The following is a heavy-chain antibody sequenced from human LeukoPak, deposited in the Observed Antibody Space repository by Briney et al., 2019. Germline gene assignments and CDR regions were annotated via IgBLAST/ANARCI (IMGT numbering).Heavy chain of an antibody. CDR2: ISSSSSYI. CDR1: GFTFSSYS. CDR3: ARVRKVSRGVFDY. V-gene: IGHV3-21*01. Sequence: PGGSLRLSCAASGFTFSSYSMNWVRQAPGKGLEWVSSISSSSSYIYYADSVKGRFTISRDNAKNSLYLQMNSLRAEDTAVYYCARVRKVSRGVFDYWGQGTLVTVSS. J-gene: IGHJ4*02. D-gene: IGHD6-13*01.